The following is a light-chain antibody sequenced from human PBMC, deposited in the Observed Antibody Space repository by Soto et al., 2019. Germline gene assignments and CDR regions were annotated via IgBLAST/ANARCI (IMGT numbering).Light chain of an antibody. CDR1: SSNIGAGYD. V-gene: IGLV1-40*01. CDR2: NNN. CDR3: QSYDRSLTGLI. J-gene: IGLJ2*01. Sequence: QSVLTQPPSVSGAPGQRVSMSCTGSSSNIGAGYDVHWYQQLPGTAPKLLIYNNNNRPSGVPDRFSGSKSGTSASLAITGLQADDETNYYCQSYDRSLTGLIFGGGTKLTVL.